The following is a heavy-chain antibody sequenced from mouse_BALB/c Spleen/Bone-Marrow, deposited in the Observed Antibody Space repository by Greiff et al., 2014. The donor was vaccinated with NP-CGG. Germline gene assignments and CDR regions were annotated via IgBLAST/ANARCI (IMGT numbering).Heavy chain of an antibody. D-gene: IGHD2-4*01. J-gene: IGHJ2*01. CDR3: ALYYDYDVGY. Sequence: GQLKGSGAELLKPGASVKLSCTAFGFNIKDTYMPWGKQRPEQGLEWIGRIDPANGNTKYDPKFQGKATITADTSSNTAYLQLSSLTSEDTAVYYCALYYDYDVGYWGQGTTLTVSS. CDR1: GFNIKDTY. V-gene: IGHV14-3*02. CDR2: IDPANGNT.